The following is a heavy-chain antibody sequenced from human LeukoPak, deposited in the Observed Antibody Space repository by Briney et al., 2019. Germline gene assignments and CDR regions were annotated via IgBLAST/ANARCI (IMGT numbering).Heavy chain of an antibody. Sequence: SETLSLTCTVSGGSISSYYWGWIRQPPGKGLEWIGSIYYSGSTYYNPSLKSRVTISVDTSKNQFSLKLSSVTAADTAVYYCARVSYYYDSTWGQGTLVTVSS. J-gene: IGHJ4*02. CDR3: ARVSYYYDST. CDR2: IYYSGST. CDR1: GGSISSYY. V-gene: IGHV4-39*07. D-gene: IGHD3-22*01.